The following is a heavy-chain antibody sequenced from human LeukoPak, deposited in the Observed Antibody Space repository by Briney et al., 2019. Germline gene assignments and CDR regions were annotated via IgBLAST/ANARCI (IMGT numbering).Heavy chain of an antibody. D-gene: IGHD3-22*01. CDR1: GGSISSGSYY. J-gene: IGHJ3*02. V-gene: IGHV4-61*02. CDR3: ARGPYSYDSSGAFDI. Sequence: TLSLTCTVSGGSISSGSYYWSWIRQPAGKGLEWIGRIYTSGSTNYNPSLKSRVTISVDTYKNQFSLKLSSVTAADTAVYFCARGPYSYDSSGAFDIWGQGTMVTVSS. CDR2: IYTSGST.